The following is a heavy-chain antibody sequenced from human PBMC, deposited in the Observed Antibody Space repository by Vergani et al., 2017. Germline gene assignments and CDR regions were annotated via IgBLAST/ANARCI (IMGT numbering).Heavy chain of an antibody. V-gene: IGHV3-11*01. D-gene: IGHD2-21*01. CDR2: MSSGDSI. J-gene: IGHJ6*03. CDR1: GFTFSDHY. CDR3: AKKRQRLWSGYYYMDV. Sequence: QVQLVESGGGLVKPGGSLRLSCAASGFTFSDHYMSWVRQAPGKGLEWISYMSSGDSIYYADSVKGRFTVSRDNTKNTLYLQMNSLRAEDTAVYYCAKKRQRLWSGYYYMDVWGKGTTVTVSS.